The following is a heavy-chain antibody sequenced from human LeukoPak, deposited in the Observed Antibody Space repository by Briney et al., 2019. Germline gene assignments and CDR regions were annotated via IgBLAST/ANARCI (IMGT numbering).Heavy chain of an antibody. V-gene: IGHV3-23*01. Sequence: PGGSLRLSCAASGLSFSTFAMSWVRQAPARGLEWLSSMKGTGDKYYADSVRGRFTLSRDDSRNTVYFHLNNLRVEDTAVYYCARASWVSSADVVRWGQGTVVTVSS. D-gene: IGHD2-15*01. J-gene: IGHJ4*02. CDR1: GLSFSTFA. CDR2: MKGTGDK. CDR3: ARASWVSSADVVR.